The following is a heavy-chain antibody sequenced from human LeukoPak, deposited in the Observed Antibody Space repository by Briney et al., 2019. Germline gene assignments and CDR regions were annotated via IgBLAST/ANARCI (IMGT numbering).Heavy chain of an antibody. V-gene: IGHV3-23*01. CDR3: AKDSGGTYFYYYYYMDV. CDR2: ISAGGATI. CDR1: GFSFSTHA. J-gene: IGHJ6*03. D-gene: IGHD1-26*01. Sequence: GGSLRLSCAASGFSFSTHAMSWVRQAPGKGLEWVSAISAGGATIYYADSVKGRFTVSRDNSKNTLYLHMNSLRAEDTAIYYCAKDSGGTYFYYYYYMDVWGKGTTVTVSS.